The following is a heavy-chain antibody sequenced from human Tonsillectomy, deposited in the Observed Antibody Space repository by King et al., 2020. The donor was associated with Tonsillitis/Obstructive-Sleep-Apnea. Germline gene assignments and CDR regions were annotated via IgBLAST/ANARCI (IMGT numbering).Heavy chain of an antibody. V-gene: IGHV5-10-1*01. CDR2: MDPRDSDT. D-gene: IGHD6-13*01. CDR3: ARHGEQQLPWDY. Sequence: QLVQSGAEVKKPGESLRISCKGSGYIFTNYWISWVRQMPGKGPEWMGRMDPRDSDTNYSPSFQGHVTISVAKSITTAYLHWSSLKTSDTAMYHCARHGEQQLPWDYWGQGTLVTVSS. CDR1: GYIFTNYW. J-gene: IGHJ4*02.